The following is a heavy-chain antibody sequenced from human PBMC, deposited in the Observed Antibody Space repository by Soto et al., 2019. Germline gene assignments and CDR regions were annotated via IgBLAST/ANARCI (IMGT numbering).Heavy chain of an antibody. D-gene: IGHD6-13*01. V-gene: IGHV1-46*01. J-gene: IGHJ4*02. CDR2: INPSGGSP. CDR3: ARANSAPDY. Sequence: QVQLVQSGAEVKKPGASVKVSCKASGYTFTDYYMHWVRQPPGQGLEWMGIINPSGGSPSYAQRFQGRITMTGDTSTSTVFLDLSSLRYEDTAVYYCARANSAPDYWGQGTLVTVSS. CDR1: GYTFTDYY.